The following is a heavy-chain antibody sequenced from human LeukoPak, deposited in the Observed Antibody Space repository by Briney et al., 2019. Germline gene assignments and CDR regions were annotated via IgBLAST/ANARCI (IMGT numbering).Heavy chain of an antibody. J-gene: IGHJ4*02. Sequence: TGGSLRLSCAASGFSFSSYAMHWVRQAPGKGLEWVANIKQDGSEKYYVDSVKGRFTISRDNAKNSLYLQMNSLRAEDTAVYYCITPLPYSAQGGQGTLVTVSS. CDR1: GFSFSSYA. V-gene: IGHV3-7*03. CDR2: IKQDGSEK. D-gene: IGHD2-21*01. CDR3: ITPLPYSAQ.